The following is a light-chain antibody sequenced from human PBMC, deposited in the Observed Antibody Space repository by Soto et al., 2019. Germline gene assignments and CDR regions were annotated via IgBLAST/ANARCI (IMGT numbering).Light chain of an antibody. V-gene: IGLV2-14*01. Sequence: QSVLTQPASVSGSPGQSIAISCTGTSSDVGGYNYVSWHQQHPGKAPKLLISEVSIRPSGVSDRFSGSKSGNTASLTISGLQTEDEADYYCSSFTSAYTFVFGSGTKVTVL. CDR3: SSFTSAYTFV. J-gene: IGLJ1*01. CDR1: SSDVGGYNY. CDR2: EVS.